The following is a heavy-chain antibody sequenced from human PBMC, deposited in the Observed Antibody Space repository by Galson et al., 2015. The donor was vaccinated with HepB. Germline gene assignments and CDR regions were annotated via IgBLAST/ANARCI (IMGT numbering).Heavy chain of an antibody. Sequence: SLRLSCAASGFTFSSYAMHWVRQAPGKGLEYVSAISSNGGSTYYADSVKGRFTISRDNSKNTLYLQMSSLRAEDTAVYYCVKTLFGSEAFDIWGQGTMVTVSS. J-gene: IGHJ3*02. CDR1: GFTFSSYA. CDR2: ISSNGGST. CDR3: VKTLFGSEAFDI. V-gene: IGHV3-64D*06. D-gene: IGHD3-10*02.